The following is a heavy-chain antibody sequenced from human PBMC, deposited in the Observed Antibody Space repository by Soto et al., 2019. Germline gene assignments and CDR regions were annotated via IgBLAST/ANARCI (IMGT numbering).Heavy chain of an antibody. CDR1: GYSFNSYW. CDR3: ARFSYDSSGYPDLYYFDY. J-gene: IGHJ4*02. D-gene: IGHD3-22*01. V-gene: IGHV5-51*01. Sequence: SLKISCKGSGYSFNSYWIGWVRQMPGKGLEWMGIIYPGDSDTRYSPSFQGQVTISADKSISTAYLQWSSLKASDTAMYYCARFSYDSSGYPDLYYFDYWGQGTLVTVSS. CDR2: IYPGDSDT.